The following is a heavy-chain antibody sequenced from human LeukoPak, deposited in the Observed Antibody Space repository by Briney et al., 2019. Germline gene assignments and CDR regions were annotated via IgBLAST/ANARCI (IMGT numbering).Heavy chain of an antibody. CDR3: ARGVWIAAVTYYFDS. CDR2: IYYSGST. V-gene: IGHV4-59*01. Sequence: SETLSLTCTVSGGSISNYYWSWIRQPPGKGLEWIGYIYYSGSTNYNPSLKSRVTISVDTSKNQFSLKLNSVTAADTAVYYCARGVWIAAVTYYFDSWGQGTLVTVPS. J-gene: IGHJ4*02. CDR1: GGSISNYY. D-gene: IGHD6-13*01.